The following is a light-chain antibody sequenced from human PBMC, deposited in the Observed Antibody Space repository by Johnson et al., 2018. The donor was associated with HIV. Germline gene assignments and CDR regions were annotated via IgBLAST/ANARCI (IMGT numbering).Light chain of an antibody. Sequence: QSVLTQPPSVSAAPGQKVTISCSGSNSNIGNNYVSWYQQLPGTAPKLLIYESTNRPSGIPDRFSGSKSGPSATLGISGLQTGDEADYYCGTWDSRLNVYLFGPGTKVTVL. CDR2: EST. V-gene: IGLV1-51*02. CDR3: GTWDSRLNVYL. J-gene: IGLJ1*01. CDR1: NSNIGNNY.